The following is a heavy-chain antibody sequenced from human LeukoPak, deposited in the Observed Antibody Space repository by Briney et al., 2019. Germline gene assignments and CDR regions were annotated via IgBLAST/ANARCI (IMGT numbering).Heavy chain of an antibody. CDR1: GGTFSSYA. Sequence: SVKVSCKASGGTFSSYAISWVRQAPGQGLEWMGGIIPIFGTANYAQKFQGRVTITADESTSTAYMELSSLRSEDTAVYYCASEPYCYDSSGDWGQGTLVTVSS. CDR3: ASEPYCYDSSGD. CDR2: IIPIFGTA. D-gene: IGHD3-22*01. J-gene: IGHJ4*02. V-gene: IGHV1-69*13.